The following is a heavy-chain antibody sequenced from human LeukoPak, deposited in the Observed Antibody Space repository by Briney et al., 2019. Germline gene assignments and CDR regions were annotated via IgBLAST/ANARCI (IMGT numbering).Heavy chain of an antibody. CDR1: GFIFSDYY. Sequence: PGGSLRLSCVASGFIFSDYYMSWIRQAPGKGLEWVSYISSSGSTIYYADSVKGRFTISRDNAKNSLYLQMNSLKTEDTAVYYCARDSGRWVFDYWGQGTLVTVSS. J-gene: IGHJ4*02. V-gene: IGHV3-11*04. CDR3: ARDSGRWVFDY. D-gene: IGHD4-23*01. CDR2: ISSSGSTI.